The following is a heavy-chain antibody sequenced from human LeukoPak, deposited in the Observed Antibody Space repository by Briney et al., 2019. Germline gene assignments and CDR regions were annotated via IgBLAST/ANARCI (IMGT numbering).Heavy chain of an antibody. CDR1: GLTFSDYW. CDR2: INPAGSDT. D-gene: IGHD6-25*01. V-gene: IGHV3-7*01. Sequence: GGSLRLSCEVSGLTFSDYWMGWVRQAPGKGLEWVANINPAGSDTYYVDSVKGRFTISRDNAKKSTFLQMNNLRVEDTALYFCFRWGAAPDMQDWGQGTMVTVSS. CDR3: FRWGAAPDMQD. J-gene: IGHJ4*02.